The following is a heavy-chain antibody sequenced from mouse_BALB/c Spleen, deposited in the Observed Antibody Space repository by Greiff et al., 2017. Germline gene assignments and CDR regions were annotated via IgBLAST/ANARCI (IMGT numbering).Heavy chain of an antibody. CDR3: ARVDYRYDDGSMDY. CDR2: IWAGGST. D-gene: IGHD2-14*01. J-gene: IGHJ4*01. CDR1: GFSLTSYG. V-gene: IGHV2-9*02. Sequence: QVQLQQSGPGLVAPSQSLSITCTVSGFSLTSYGVHWVRQPPGKGLEWLGVIWAGGSTNYNSALMSRLSISKDNSKSQVFLKMNSLQTDVTAMYYCARVDYRYDDGSMDYWGQGTSVTVSS.